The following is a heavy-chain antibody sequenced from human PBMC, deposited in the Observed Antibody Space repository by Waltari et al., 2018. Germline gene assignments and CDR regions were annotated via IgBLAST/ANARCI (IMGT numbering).Heavy chain of an antibody. V-gene: IGHV3-21*01. CDR1: GFTFSDYA. D-gene: IGHD6-19*01. CDR3: AREGAEQWVVEDYGMDV. CDR2: IGSSSSFM. Sequence: VQLVESGGGVVQPGRSLRLSCAASGFTFSDYAMNWVRQAPGKGLAWVSSIGSSSSFMDYADSVRGRFTVSRDNAKNPLYLQMDTLRAEDTAVYYCAREGAEQWVVEDYGMDVWGQGTTVTVS. J-gene: IGHJ6*02.